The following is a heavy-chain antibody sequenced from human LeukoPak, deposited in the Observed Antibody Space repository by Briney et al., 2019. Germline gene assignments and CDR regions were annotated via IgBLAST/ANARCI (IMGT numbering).Heavy chain of an antibody. J-gene: IGHJ4*02. D-gene: IGHD4/OR15-4a*01. CDR1: GGSFSGYY. CDR2: INHSGRT. V-gene: IGHV4-34*01. Sequence: PSETLSLTCAVYGGSFSGYYWSWIRQPPGKGLEWIGEINHSGRTNYNPSLKSRVTISVDTSKNQFSLKLSSVTAADTAVYYCARQNYGAAPMRYWGQGTLVTVSS. CDR3: ARQNYGAAPMRY.